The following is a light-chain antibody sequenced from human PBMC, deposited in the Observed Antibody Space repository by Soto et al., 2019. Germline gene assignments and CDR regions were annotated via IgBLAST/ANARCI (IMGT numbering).Light chain of an antibody. CDR1: QTVSGTY. Sequence: IVLTQSPGTLSLSPGERATLSCRASQTVSGTYLAWYQQRPGQAPRLLIYDVSSRATGIPDRFSGSGSGADFTLTISRLEPEDFAVYYCQQYGSSPQTFGQGTTLEMK. J-gene: IGKJ5*01. CDR3: QQYGSSPQT. V-gene: IGKV3-20*01. CDR2: DVS.